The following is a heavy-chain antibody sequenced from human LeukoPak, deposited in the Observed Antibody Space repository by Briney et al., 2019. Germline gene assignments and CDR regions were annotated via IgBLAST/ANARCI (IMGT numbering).Heavy chain of an antibody. CDR3: ARDYGYEVDY. Sequence: GGSLRLSCAASGFTFSSYSMNWVRQAPGKGLEWVSSISSSSTYADSVKGRFTISRDSAKNSLYLQMNSQRVEEMAVYYCARDYGYEVDYWGQGTLVTVSS. CDR2: ISSSST. J-gene: IGHJ4*02. CDR1: GFTFSSYS. D-gene: IGHD5-24*01. V-gene: IGHV3-21*01.